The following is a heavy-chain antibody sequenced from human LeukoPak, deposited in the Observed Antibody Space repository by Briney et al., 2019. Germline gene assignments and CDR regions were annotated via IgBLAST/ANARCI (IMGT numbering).Heavy chain of an antibody. CDR2: IYYSGST. CDR3: ARHYHWFDP. CDR1: GGSISRYY. J-gene: IGHJ5*02. Sequence: SETLSLTFSVTGGSISRYYWRLIGPPPPPGLEWIGYIYYSGSTNYNPSLKSRVTISVDTSKNQFSLKLSSVTAADTAVYYCARHYHWFDPWGQGTLVTVSS. V-gene: IGHV4-59*08.